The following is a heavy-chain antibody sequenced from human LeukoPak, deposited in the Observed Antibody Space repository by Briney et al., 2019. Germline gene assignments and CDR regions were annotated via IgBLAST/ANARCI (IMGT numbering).Heavy chain of an antibody. V-gene: IGHV3-66*01. CDR1: GFTVSRNY. J-gene: IGHJ6*02. CDR2: ITSAGST. Sequence: GGSLRLSCAASGFTVSRNYMSWARLAPGKGLEWVSIITSAGSTHYATSVKGRFTISRDNSKNTVYLQMNSLRAEDTAVYYCATRGLSGYYYGMDVWGQGTTVTVSS. D-gene: IGHD3/OR15-3a*01. CDR3: ATRGLSGYYYGMDV.